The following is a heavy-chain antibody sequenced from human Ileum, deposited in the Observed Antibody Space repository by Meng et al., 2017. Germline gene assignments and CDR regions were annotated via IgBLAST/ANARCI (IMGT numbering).Heavy chain of an antibody. CDR2: INHGGGT. V-gene: IGHV4-34*01. J-gene: IGHJ5*02. Sequence: QVQVTGWGAQLLRPSESLSPTLSGDGVSFSGFYWSWIRQSPEKGLEWIGEINHGGGTNYNPSLSSRVTISVDTSKNQFSLKVNSVTAADTAVYYCARDGGYGSGSYRLDPWGQGTLVTVSS. CDR1: GVSFSGFY. CDR3: ARDGGYGSGSYRLDP. D-gene: IGHD3-10*01.